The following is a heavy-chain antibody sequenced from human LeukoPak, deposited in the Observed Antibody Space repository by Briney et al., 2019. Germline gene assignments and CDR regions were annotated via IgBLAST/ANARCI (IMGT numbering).Heavy chain of an antibody. J-gene: IGHJ4*02. CDR1: GFTFDDYG. CDR2: INWSGDST. Sequence: GGSLRLSCEASGFTFDDYGMSWVRQAPGKGLEWVSGINWSGDSTGYADSVKGRFTISRDNAKNSLYLQMNSLRAEDTALYHCARGVNFDWLLPIDYWGQGTLVTVSS. V-gene: IGHV3-20*01. D-gene: IGHD3-9*01. CDR3: ARGVNFDWLLPIDY.